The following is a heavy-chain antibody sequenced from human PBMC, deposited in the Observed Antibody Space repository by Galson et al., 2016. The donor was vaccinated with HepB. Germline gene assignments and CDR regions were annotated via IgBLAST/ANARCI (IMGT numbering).Heavy chain of an antibody. D-gene: IGHD6-19*01. CDR3: AHIMLYNNGWYARKYFQR. Sequence: PALVKPPQTLTLTCTFSGFSLNTSGVGVGWIRQPPGKALEWLALIYWDGAKRFSPSLNNRVTITKDTSKNQVVLTMTNMDPVDTAIYYCAHIMLYNNGWYARKYFQRWGQGTLVSVSS. CDR1: GFSLNTSGVG. V-gene: IGHV2-5*02. CDR2: IYWDGAK. J-gene: IGHJ1*01.